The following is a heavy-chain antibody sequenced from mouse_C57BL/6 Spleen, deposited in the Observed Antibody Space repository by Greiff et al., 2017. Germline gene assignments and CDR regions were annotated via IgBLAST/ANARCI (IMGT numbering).Heavy chain of an antibody. CDR3: ARWGSPFAY. Sequence: QVQLQQPGAELVRPGTSVKLSCKASSYTFTSYWMHWVKQRPGQGLEWIGVIDPSDSYTNYNQKFKGKATLTVDTSSSTAYMQLSSLTSEDSAVYYCARWGSPFAYWGQGTLVTVSA. V-gene: IGHV1-59*01. CDR2: IDPSDSYT. CDR1: SYTFTSYW. D-gene: IGHD1-1*01. J-gene: IGHJ3*01.